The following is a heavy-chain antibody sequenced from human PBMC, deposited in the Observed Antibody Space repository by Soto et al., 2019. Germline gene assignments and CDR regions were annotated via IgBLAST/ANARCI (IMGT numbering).Heavy chain of an antibody. Sequence: GGSLRLSCTASGFTFSSIGMAWVRQAPGKGLEWVAVISYDASNKHYADSVKGCFTISRDNSKNTLYLQMNSLRAEDTAVYDCARPPVIDIVVPPDNRGQGTLVTVSS. J-gene: IGHJ4*02. CDR1: GFTFSSIG. CDR2: ISYDASNK. CDR3: ARPPVIDIVVPPDN. V-gene: IGHV3-30*03. D-gene: IGHD2-15*01.